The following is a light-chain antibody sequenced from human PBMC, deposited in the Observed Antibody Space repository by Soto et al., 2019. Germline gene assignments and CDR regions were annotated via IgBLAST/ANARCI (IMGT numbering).Light chain of an antibody. V-gene: IGLV2-14*01. J-gene: IGLJ1*01. Sequence: LTQPASVSGSPGQSITISCIGTSSDVGAYNYVSWYQQLPGKAPKLMIYEVSNRPSGISNRFSGSKSGNTASLTISGLQTEDEADYYCNSRASGTTYVFGTGTKVTVL. CDR2: EVS. CDR3: NSRASGTTYV. CDR1: SSDVGAYNY.